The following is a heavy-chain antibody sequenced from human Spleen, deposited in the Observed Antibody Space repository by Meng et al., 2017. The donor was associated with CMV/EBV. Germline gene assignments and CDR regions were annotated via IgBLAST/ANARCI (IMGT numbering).Heavy chain of an antibody. CDR1: GGSFSGYY. J-gene: IGHJ4*02. CDR2: INHSGST. D-gene: IGHD4-17*01. Sequence: SETLSLTCAVYGGSFSGYYWSWIRQPPGKGLEWIGEINHSGSTNYNPSLKSRVAISVDTSKNQFSLKLSSVTAADTAVYYCATHYGDYESSFDYWGQGTLVTVSS. V-gene: IGHV4-34*01. CDR3: ATHYGDYESSFDY.